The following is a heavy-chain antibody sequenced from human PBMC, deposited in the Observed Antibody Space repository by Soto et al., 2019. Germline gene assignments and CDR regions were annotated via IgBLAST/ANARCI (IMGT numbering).Heavy chain of an antibody. J-gene: IGHJ6*02. Sequence: SETLSLTCAVSGGSISSSNWWSWVRQPPGKGLEWIGEIYHSGSTNYNPSLKSRVTISVDKSKNQFSLKLSSVTAADTAVYYCARRRAYCSSTSCYEDYYYGMDVWGQGTTVTVSS. CDR1: GGSISSSNW. CDR3: ARRRAYCSSTSCYEDYYYGMDV. V-gene: IGHV4-4*02. D-gene: IGHD2-2*01. CDR2: IYHSGST.